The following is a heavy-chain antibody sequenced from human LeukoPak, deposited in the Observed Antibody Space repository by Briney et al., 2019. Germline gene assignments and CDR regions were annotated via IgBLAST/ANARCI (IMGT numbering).Heavy chain of an antibody. V-gene: IGHV3-30*04. J-gene: IGHJ4*02. CDR3: ARDLDDILTGYYSHYFDY. Sequence: GGSLRLSCAASGFTFSSYAMHWVRQAPGKGREWVAVISYDGSNKYYADSVKGRFTISRDNSKNTLYLQMNSLRAEDTAVYYCARDLDDILTGYYSHYFDYWGQGTLVTVSS. CDR1: GFTFSSYA. D-gene: IGHD3-9*01. CDR2: ISYDGSNK.